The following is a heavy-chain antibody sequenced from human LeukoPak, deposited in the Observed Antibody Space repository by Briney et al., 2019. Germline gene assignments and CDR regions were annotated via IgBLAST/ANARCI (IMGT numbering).Heavy chain of an antibody. Sequence: PSETLSLTCTVSGGSISSYYWSWIRQPAGKGLEWIGRIYTSGSTNYNPSLKSRVTMSVDTSKNQFSLKLSSVTAADTAVYYCARIWRTTGTYYYDSSGYYSGAFDIWGQGTMVTVSS. CDR3: ARIWRTTGTYYYDSSGYYSGAFDI. CDR1: GGSISSYY. J-gene: IGHJ3*02. D-gene: IGHD3-22*01. CDR2: IYTSGST. V-gene: IGHV4-4*07.